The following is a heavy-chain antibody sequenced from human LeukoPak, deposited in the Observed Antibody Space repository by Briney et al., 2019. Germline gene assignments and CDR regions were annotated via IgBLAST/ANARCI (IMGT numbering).Heavy chain of an antibody. Sequence: PGGPLRLSCAASGFTFSSYAMHWVRQAPGKGLEWVAVISYDGSNKYYADSVKGRFTISRDNSKNTLYLQMNSLRAEDTAVYYCARVPDWSGYYNDYYYGMDVWGQGTTVTVSS. CDR3: ARVPDWSGYYNDYYYGMDV. V-gene: IGHV3-30*04. D-gene: IGHD3-3*01. CDR2: ISYDGSNK. CDR1: GFTFSSYA. J-gene: IGHJ6*02.